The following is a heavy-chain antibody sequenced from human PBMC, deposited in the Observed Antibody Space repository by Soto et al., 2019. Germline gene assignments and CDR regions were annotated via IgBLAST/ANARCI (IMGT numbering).Heavy chain of an antibody. V-gene: IGHV3-21*01. D-gene: IGHD3-10*02. Sequence: GGSLRLSCGASGFTFSCDAMNWVRQAPGKGLEWVSSISTTSTYIYYADSVKGRFTISRDNANNSLHLQMNSLRAEDTAVYYCVRDYVMDVWGQGTTVTVSS. CDR2: ISTTSTYI. CDR3: VRDYVMDV. J-gene: IGHJ6*02. CDR1: GFTFSCDA.